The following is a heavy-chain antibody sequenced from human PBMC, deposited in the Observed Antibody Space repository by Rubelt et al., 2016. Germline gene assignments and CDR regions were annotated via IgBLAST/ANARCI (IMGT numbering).Heavy chain of an antibody. CDR3: AKSTILAFDI. V-gene: IGHV3-66*02. CDR2: MYSDGRT. J-gene: IGHJ3*02. CDR1: KFTVILEY. Sequence: GGSLKLSCDSSKFTVILEYMNWVRQAPGKGLEWVSIMYSDGRTFYADYVRGRFTISSDNSKNTLYLQMDYLIPEDTAVYFCAKSTILAFDIWGQGTMVIVSS. D-gene: IGHD5-24*01.